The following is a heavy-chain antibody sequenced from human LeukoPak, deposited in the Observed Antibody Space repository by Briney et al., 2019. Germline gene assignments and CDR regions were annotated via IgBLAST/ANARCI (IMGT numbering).Heavy chain of an antibody. CDR2: VFYSGST. J-gene: IGHJ6*03. CDR1: GGSISSYY. Sequence: PSETLSLTCSVSGGSISSYYWSWIRQPPGKGLEWIGCVFYSGSTSYNPSLKSRVTISVDTSENQFSLKLSSVTTADTAVYYCARGMDYHMDVWGKGTTVTVSS. V-gene: IGHV4-59*01. CDR3: ARGMDYHMDV. D-gene: IGHD5-24*01.